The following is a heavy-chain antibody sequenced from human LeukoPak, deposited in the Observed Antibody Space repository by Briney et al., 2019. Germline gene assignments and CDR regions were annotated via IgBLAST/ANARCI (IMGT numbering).Heavy chain of an antibody. J-gene: IGHJ6*02. V-gene: IGHV3-21*04. CDR1: GFTFSSYS. CDR3: AKGQGGSTWHGMDV. CDR2: ISSSSSSYI. Sequence: GGSLRLSCAASGFTFSSYSMNWVRQAPGKGLEWVSSISSSSSSYIYYADSVKGRFTISRDNAKNSLYLQMNSLRAEDTAVYYCAKGQGGSTWHGMDVWGQGTTVTVSS. D-gene: IGHD1-26*01.